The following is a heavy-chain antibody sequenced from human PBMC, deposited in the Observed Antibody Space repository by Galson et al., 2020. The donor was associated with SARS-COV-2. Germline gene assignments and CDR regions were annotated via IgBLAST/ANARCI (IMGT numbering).Heavy chain of an antibody. D-gene: IGHD3-22*01. CDR1: GGSFSDYY. CDR2: IKHNAST. V-gene: IGHV4-34*01. CDR3: ARSRQDVTMVVVAITAYYHYMDV. J-gene: IGHJ6*03. Sequence: SETLSLTCAAYGGSFSDYYWSWIRQSPGTGLEWIGEIKHNASTKTSPSPKSRITIAVDTTKNQFSLKLTSMTAADTAVYYCARSRQDVTMVVVAITAYYHYMDVWSKGTTVTISS.